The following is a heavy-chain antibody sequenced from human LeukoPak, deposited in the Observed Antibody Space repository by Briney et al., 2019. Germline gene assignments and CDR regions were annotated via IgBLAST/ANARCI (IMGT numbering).Heavy chain of an antibody. D-gene: IGHD3-10*01. Sequence: ASVKVSCKASGYTFTGYYMHWVRQAPGQGLEWMGWINPSSGGTNYAQKFQGRVTMTRDTSISTAYMDLSRLRSDDTAVYYCARGITMVRGVIYIWGQGTMVTVSS. CDR1: GYTFTGYY. V-gene: IGHV1-2*02. CDR2: INPSSGGT. J-gene: IGHJ3*02. CDR3: ARGITMVRGVIYI.